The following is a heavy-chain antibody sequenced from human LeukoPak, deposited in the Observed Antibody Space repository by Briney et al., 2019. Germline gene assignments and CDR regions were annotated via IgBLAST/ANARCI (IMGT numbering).Heavy chain of an antibody. D-gene: IGHD2-2*01. J-gene: IGHJ5*02. V-gene: IGHV4-59*13. CDR2: ISNGGVT. Sequence: SETLSLTCSVSDGYISSYYWHWIRQPPGKGLEWIGYISNGGVTTYSPSLQSRVTISVDTSNNQFSLKVASLTAVDTAVYYCARERTRVTGWDLWGQGTLVTVSS. CDR1: DGYISSYY. CDR3: ARERTRVTGWDL.